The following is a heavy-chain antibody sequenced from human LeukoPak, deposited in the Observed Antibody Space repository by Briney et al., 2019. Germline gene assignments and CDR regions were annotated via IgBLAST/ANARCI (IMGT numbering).Heavy chain of an antibody. Sequence: SETLSLTCAVYGGSFSDYYWSWVRQAPGRGLQWIGEINESGATNCDPSLKSRVTMSIDTSKSQFSLSLRSVTAADTAVYFCARYVPVKTGPTRASFDYWGQGILVSVSS. CDR2: INESGAT. CDR1: GGSFSDYY. V-gene: IGHV4-34*01. D-gene: IGHD1-1*01. CDR3: ARYVPVKTGPTRASFDY. J-gene: IGHJ4*02.